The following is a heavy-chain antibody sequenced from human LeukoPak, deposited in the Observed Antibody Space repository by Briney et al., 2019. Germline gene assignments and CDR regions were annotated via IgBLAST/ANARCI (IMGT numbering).Heavy chain of an antibody. V-gene: IGHV1-2*06. CDR2: INPNSGGT. CDR1: GYTFTGYY. Sequence: ASVKVSCKASGYTFTGYYMHWVRQAPGQGLEWMGRINPNSGGTNYAQKFQDRVTMTRDTSISTAYMELSRLRSDDTAVFYCTTSPVDTAMRDFDYWGQGTLVTVSS. CDR3: TTSPVDTAMRDFDY. J-gene: IGHJ4*02. D-gene: IGHD5-18*01.